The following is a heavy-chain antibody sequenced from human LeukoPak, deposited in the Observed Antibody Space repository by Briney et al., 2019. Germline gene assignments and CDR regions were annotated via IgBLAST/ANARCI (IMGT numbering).Heavy chain of an antibody. Sequence: SETLSLTCTVSGDSINSSDYYWAWIPQPPGEGLEWIATIYYSGSTYYKPSLKSRLTISVDSSKNQFSLKMNSVTAADTAVYYCARHGNWDPFDYWGQGTLVTVSS. CDR3: ARHGNWDPFDY. CDR2: IYYSGST. CDR1: GDSINSSDYY. D-gene: IGHD7-27*01. J-gene: IGHJ4*02. V-gene: IGHV4-39*01.